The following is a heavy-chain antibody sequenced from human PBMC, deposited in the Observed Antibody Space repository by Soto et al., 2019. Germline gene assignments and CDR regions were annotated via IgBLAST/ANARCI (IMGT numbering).Heavy chain of an antibody. D-gene: IGHD3-22*01. CDR1: GGTFSSYA. Sequence: SVKVSCKASGGTFSSYAISWVRQAPGQGLEWMGGIIPIFGTANYAQKFQGRVTITADESTSTAYMELSSLRSEDTAVYYCASSYRAYDSSGYFDYWGQGTLVTVSS. CDR2: IIPIFGTA. V-gene: IGHV1-69*13. J-gene: IGHJ4*02. CDR3: ASSYRAYDSSGYFDY.